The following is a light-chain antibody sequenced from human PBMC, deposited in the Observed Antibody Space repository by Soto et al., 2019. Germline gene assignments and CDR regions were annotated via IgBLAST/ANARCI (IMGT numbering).Light chain of an antibody. V-gene: IGLV2-14*03. Sequence: QSVLTQPASVSGSPGQSITISCTGTSSDVGAYDYVSWYQQHPGKAPKLMIYDVYARPSGVSHRFSGSKSGNTASLTISGLQRDDEADYYCSSYTNTMSYVFGTGTKVTVL. CDR3: SSYTNTMSYV. CDR2: DVY. J-gene: IGLJ1*01. CDR1: SSDVGAYDY.